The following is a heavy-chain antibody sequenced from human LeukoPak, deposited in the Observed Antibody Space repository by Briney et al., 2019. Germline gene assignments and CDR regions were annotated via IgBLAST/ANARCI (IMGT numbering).Heavy chain of an antibody. V-gene: IGHV1-2*02. Sequence: ASVKVSCKASGYSFTDYYMHWVRQAPGQGLEWMGSISPRSGDTSYAQKFQGRVTMTRDTSINTVDMDLSGLTSDDTAVFYCARGREIHGGSDTKLDDYWGQGTLVTVSS. J-gene: IGHJ4*02. CDR1: GYSFTDYY. CDR3: ARGREIHGGSDTKLDDY. D-gene: IGHD3-10*01. CDR2: ISPRSGDT.